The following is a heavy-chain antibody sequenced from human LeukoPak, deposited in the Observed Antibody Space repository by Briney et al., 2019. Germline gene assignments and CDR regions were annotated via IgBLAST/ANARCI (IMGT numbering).Heavy chain of an antibody. CDR3: ARDGPYGGKPFDY. V-gene: IGHV4-61*01. CDR1: GDSVSSTNYY. Sequence: SETLSLTCTVSGDSVSSTNYYWRWLRQSPGKGLEWIGYFYYSGSTNYNPSLKSRVTISVDTSKNQFSLKLSSVTAADTALYYCARDGPYGGKPFDYWGQGTLVTVSS. CDR2: FYYSGST. D-gene: IGHD4-23*01. J-gene: IGHJ4*02.